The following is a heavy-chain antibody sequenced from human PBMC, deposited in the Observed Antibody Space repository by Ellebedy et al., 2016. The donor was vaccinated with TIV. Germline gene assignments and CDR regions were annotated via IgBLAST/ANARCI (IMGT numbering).Heavy chain of an antibody. CDR3: AKGWLGAGAGTDFDY. Sequence: GESLKISXAPSGFPFSSYAMSWVRQPPGKGLEWVSSISDSGGNTYYADSVRGRFTFSRDNSKNTLYPQMNSLRAEDTAVYYCAKGWLGAGAGTDFDYWGRGTLVTVSS. D-gene: IGHD6-13*01. CDR2: ISDSGGNT. V-gene: IGHV3-23*01. CDR1: GFPFSSYA. J-gene: IGHJ4*02.